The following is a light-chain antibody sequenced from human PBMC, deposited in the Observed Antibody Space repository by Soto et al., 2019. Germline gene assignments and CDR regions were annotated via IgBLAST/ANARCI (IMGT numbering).Light chain of an antibody. J-gene: IGLJ3*02. Sequence: QPVLTQPPSVSGAPGQRVTISCTGSSSNIGAGYDVHWYQQLPGTAPKLLIYGNINRPSGVPDRFSGSKSGTSASLAITGLQAEDEADYYCQSYDTSLITVFGGGTKLTVL. CDR2: GNI. CDR1: SSNIGAGYD. V-gene: IGLV1-40*01. CDR3: QSYDTSLITV.